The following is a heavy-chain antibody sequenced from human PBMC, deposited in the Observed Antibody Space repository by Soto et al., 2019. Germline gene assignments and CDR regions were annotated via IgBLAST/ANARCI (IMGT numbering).Heavy chain of an antibody. V-gene: IGHV4-30-2*01. CDR2: IYHSGST. D-gene: IGHD3-10*01. J-gene: IGHJ5*02. Sequence: PSETLSLTCAVSGGSISSGGYSWSWIRQPPGKGLEWIGYIYHSGSTYYNPSLKSRVTISVDRSKNQFSLKLSSVTAADTAVYYCARGGLWFGELLPNWFDPWGQGTLVTVSS. CDR3: ARGGLWFGELLPNWFDP. CDR1: GGSISSGGYS.